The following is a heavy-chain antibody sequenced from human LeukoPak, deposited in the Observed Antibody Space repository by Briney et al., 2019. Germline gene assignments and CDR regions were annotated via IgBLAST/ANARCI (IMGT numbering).Heavy chain of an antibody. D-gene: IGHD3-16*01. J-gene: IGHJ6*02. Sequence: PGGSLRLSCAASGFTFSDSWMSWVRQAPGKGLEWVANMNQDGSAKDCVDSVKGRFTISRDNARNSLYLQMSSLRAEDTAVYYCATYTHWVAGDVWGQGTTVTVSS. CDR2: MNQDGSAK. CDR3: ATYTHWVAGDV. CDR1: GFTFSDSW. V-gene: IGHV3-7*01.